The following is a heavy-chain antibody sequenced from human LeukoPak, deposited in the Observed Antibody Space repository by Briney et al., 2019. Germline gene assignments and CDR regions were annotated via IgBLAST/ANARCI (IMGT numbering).Heavy chain of an antibody. CDR1: GYTFTGYY. J-gene: IGHJ5*02. CDR2: INPNGGST. V-gene: IGHV1-46*01. Sequence: ASVKVSCKASGYTFTGYYMHWVRQAPGQGLEWMGIINPNGGSTSYAQKFLARVTMTRDMSTDTVYMELNSLRSEDTAVYYCARVGGGAYKGWFDPWGQGTLVTVSS. CDR3: ARVGGGAYKGWFDP. D-gene: IGHD5-12*01.